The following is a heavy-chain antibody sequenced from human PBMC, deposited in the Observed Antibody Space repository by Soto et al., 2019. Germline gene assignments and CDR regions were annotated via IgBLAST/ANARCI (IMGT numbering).Heavy chain of an antibody. D-gene: IGHD3-3*01. Sequence: SETLSLTCAVYGGSFSGYYWSWIRQPPGKGLEWIGEINHSGSTNYNPSLKSRVTISVETSKNQFSLKLSSVTAADTAVYYCARRAGTLRFLEWFPSLDAFDIWGQGTMVTVSS. J-gene: IGHJ3*02. CDR1: GGSFSGYY. V-gene: IGHV4-34*01. CDR3: ARRAGTLRFLEWFPSLDAFDI. CDR2: INHSGST.